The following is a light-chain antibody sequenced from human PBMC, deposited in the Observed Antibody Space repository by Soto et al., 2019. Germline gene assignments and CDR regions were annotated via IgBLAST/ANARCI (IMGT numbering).Light chain of an antibody. CDR2: EVT. J-gene: IGLJ1*01. Sequence: QSAPTQPASVSGSPGQSITISCTGTSSDIGSHDYVSWYQHHPCKAPKLIIYEVTNRPSGVSDRFSGSKSGSTASLTISGLQAEDEADYPCTSYTSNTALVFGTGTKLTVL. V-gene: IGLV2-14*01. CDR3: TSYTSNTALV. CDR1: SSDIGSHDY.